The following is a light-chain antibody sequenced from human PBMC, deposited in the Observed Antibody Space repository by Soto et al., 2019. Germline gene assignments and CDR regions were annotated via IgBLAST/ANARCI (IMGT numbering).Light chain of an antibody. J-gene: IGKJ2*01. V-gene: IGKV3-15*01. CDR1: QSLDYN. CDR2: GAS. Sequence: EIVMTQSPATLSVSLGERATLSCRAGQSLDYNLAWYQQKPGQAPRLLIYGASARATGVPARFSGSGSETEFTLTISSVQAEDCAVDFYQEYSDRPPYTFGQGTKLEIK. CDR3: QEYSDRPPYT.